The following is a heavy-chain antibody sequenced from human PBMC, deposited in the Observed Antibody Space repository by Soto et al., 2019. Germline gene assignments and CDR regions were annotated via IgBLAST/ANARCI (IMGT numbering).Heavy chain of an antibody. CDR1: GFIFSTYG. CDR2: IYYDGSNK. J-gene: IGHJ3*01. V-gene: IGHV3-33*01. Sequence: PGGSLRLSCAASGFIFSTYGMHWVRQVPGKGLEWVALIYYDGSNKDYVESVKGRFTISRDNSKNTLSLQMNSLRAEDTALYYCARRGYCSGGSCYRMAYDLWGQGTLVTVSS. D-gene: IGHD2-15*01. CDR3: ARRGYCSGGSCYRMAYDL.